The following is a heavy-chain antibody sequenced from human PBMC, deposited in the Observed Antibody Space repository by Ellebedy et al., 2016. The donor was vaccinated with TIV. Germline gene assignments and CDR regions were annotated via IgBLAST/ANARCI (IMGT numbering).Heavy chain of an antibody. Sequence: GESLKISCAASGFTFSPYAMAWVRQAPGKGLEWVSGIFGSGGGISYADSVKGRFTISRDNSKSIVHLQMNSLRTEDTAVYYCAKDRTSGDGYWVFDQWGQGTLVTVSS. V-gene: IGHV3-23*01. J-gene: IGHJ4*02. CDR3: AKDRTSGDGYWVFDQ. CDR2: IFGSGGGI. CDR1: GFTFSPYA. D-gene: IGHD5-18*01.